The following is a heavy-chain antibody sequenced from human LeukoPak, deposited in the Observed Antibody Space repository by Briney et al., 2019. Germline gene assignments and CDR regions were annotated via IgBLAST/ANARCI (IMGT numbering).Heavy chain of an antibody. J-gene: IGHJ3*02. D-gene: IGHD2-2*01. Sequence: GSLRLSCAASGFTFSSYEMNWVRQAPGKGLEWVSYISSSGSTIYYADSVKGRFTISRDNAKNSLYLQMNSLRAEDTAVYYCARAEPTMPIWGQGTMVTVSS. CDR3: ARAEPTMPI. CDR1: GFTFSSYE. V-gene: IGHV3-48*03. CDR2: ISSSGSTI.